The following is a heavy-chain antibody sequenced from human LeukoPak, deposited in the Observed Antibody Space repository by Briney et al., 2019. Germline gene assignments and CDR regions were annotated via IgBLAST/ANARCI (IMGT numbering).Heavy chain of an antibody. V-gene: IGHV3-30*18. CDR2: ISYDGSNK. D-gene: IGHD3-22*01. CDR3: AKDFGSGFPLMDV. CDR1: GFTFSSYG. Sequence: GGSLRLSCAASGFTFSSYGMHWVRQAPVKGLEWVAVISYDGSNKYYADSVKGRFTISRDNSKNTLYLQMNSLRAEDTAVYYCAKDFGSGFPLMDVWGQGTTVTVSS. J-gene: IGHJ6*02.